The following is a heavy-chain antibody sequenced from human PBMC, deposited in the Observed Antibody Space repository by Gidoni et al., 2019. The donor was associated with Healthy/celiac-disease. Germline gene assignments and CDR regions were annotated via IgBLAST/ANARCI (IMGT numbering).Heavy chain of an antibody. D-gene: IGHD6-13*01. J-gene: IGHJ6*02. CDR1: FSSYA. CDR3: AREGIAAAGTNLDV. CDR2: ISYDGSNK. Sequence: FSSYAMHWVRQAPGKGLEWVAVISYDGSNKYYADSVKGRFTISRDNSKNTLYLQMNSLRAEDTAVYYCAREGIAAAGTNLDVWGQGTTVTVSS. V-gene: IGHV3-30-3*01.